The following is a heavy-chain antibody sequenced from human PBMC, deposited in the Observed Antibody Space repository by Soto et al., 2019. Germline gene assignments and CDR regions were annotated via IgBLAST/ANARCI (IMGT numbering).Heavy chain of an antibody. V-gene: IGHV2-5*02. Sequence: GSGPALGNHTQSLTLTCTFCGFSLSNSGVGVAWIRRPPGKALEWLALIYWDDDKRYSPSLKSRLTITKDTSKNQVVLTMTKMDPVDTATYYCAHGTEKFDPWGQGTLVTVSS. J-gene: IGHJ5*02. CDR1: GFSLSNSGVG. CDR2: IYWDDDK. CDR3: AHGTEKFDP.